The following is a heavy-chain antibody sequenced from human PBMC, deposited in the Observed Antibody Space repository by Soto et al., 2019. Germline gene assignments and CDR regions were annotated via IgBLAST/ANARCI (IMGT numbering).Heavy chain of an antibody. CDR3: ANGNLAAVGPPYYSESSDYSGLDY. CDR2: IYYSGST. V-gene: IGHV4-39*01. J-gene: IGHJ4*02. D-gene: IGHD3-22*01. CDR1: GGSISSGDYY. Sequence: SETLSLTCTVSGGSISSGDYYWSWIRQPPGKGLEWIGSIYYSGSTYYNPSLKSRVTISVATSKNQFSLKLSSVTAADTAVYYCANGNLAAVGPPYYSESSDYSGLDYWGQGTLVTVSS.